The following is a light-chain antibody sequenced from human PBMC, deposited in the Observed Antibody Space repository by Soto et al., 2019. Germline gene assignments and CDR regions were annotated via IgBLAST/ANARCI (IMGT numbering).Light chain of an antibody. CDR1: SSDVGGYNY. CDR3: SSYTSSSTHWV. J-gene: IGLJ3*02. Sequence: QSVLTQPASVSGSPGQSITISCTGTSSDVGGYNYVYWYQQHPGKAPKLMIYEVRNRPSGVSSRFSGSKSGNTASLTISGLQAEDEGDYYCSSYTSSSTHWVFGGGTKLTVL. V-gene: IGLV2-14*01. CDR2: EVR.